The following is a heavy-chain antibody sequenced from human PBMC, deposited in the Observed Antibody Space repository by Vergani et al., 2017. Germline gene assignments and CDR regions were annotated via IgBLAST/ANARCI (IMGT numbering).Heavy chain of an antibody. D-gene: IGHD6-19*01. Sequence: QVQLQESGPGLVKPSETLSLTCTVSGYSISSGYYWGWIRQPPGKGLEWIGSIYHSGSTYYNPSLKSRVTISVDTSKNQFSRELSSVTAADTAVYYCARVAVAGARAGYYMDVWGKGTTVTVSS. CDR2: IYHSGST. J-gene: IGHJ6*03. V-gene: IGHV4-38-2*02. CDR3: ARVAVAGARAGYYMDV. CDR1: GYSISSGYY.